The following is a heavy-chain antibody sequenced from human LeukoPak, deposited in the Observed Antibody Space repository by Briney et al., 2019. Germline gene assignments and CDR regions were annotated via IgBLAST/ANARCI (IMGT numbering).Heavy chain of an antibody. CDR3: ARDSSVAVTYYYYGMDV. CDR2: IWYDGSNK. J-gene: IGHJ6*02. Sequence: PGRSLRLSCAASGFTFSSYGMQWVRQAPGKGLEWVAVIWYDGSNKYYADSVKGRFTISRDNSKNTLYLQMNSLRAEDTAVYYCARDSSVAVTYYYYGMDVWGQGTTVTVSS. D-gene: IGHD6-19*01. CDR1: GFTFSSYG. V-gene: IGHV3-33*01.